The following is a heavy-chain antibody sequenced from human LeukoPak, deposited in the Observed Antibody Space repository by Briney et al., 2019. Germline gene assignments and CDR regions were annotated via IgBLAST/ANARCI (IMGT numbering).Heavy chain of an antibody. V-gene: IGHV4-4*02. CDR3: ARHGSYSSWYSDDY. CDR2: IHHSGST. Sequence: SGTLSLTCAVSGGSISTNNWWTWVRQPPGKGLEWIGEIHHSGSTDYNPSLKSRVTISVDTSKNQFSLKLSSVTAADTAVYYCARHGSYSSWYSDDYWGQGTLVTVSS. D-gene: IGHD6-13*01. CDR1: GGSISTNNW. J-gene: IGHJ4*02.